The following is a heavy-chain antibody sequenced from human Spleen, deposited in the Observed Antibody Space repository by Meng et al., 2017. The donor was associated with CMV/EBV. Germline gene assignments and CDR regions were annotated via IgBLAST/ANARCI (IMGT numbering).Heavy chain of an antibody. V-gene: IGHV1-46*02. CDR3: ARARAPTRLYYLDGVDV. D-gene: IGHD1-1*01. CDR2: INPNGGGP. CDR1: GYTFNIYY. Sequence: ASVKVSCKASGYTFNIYYMHWFRQAPGQGLEWMGIINPNGGGPNYVQKFQGRVTMTRDTSTSTVYMELSSLRSEDTAVYYCARARAPTRLYYLDGVDVWGQGTAVTVSS. J-gene: IGHJ6*02.